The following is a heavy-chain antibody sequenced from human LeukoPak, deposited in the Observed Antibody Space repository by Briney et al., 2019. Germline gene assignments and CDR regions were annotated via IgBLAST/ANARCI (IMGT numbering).Heavy chain of an antibody. CDR2: IKQDGSEK. J-gene: IGHJ6*03. D-gene: IGHD3-22*01. Sequence: GGSLRLSCAASGFTFSSYWMSWVRQAPGKGLEWVANIKQDGSEKYYVDSVKGRFTISRDNAKKSLYLQMNSLRAEDTAVYYCASLDSSGYYPYYYYYMDVWGKGTTVTVSS. CDR3: ASLDSSGYYPYYYYYMDV. V-gene: IGHV3-7*01. CDR1: GFTFSSYW.